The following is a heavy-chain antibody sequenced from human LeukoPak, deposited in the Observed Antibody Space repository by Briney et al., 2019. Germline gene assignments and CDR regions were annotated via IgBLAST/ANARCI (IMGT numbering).Heavy chain of an antibody. CDR3: ARVAPAQRLGWFDP. V-gene: IGHV4-59*01. Sequence: SETLSLTCTVSGGSISSYYWSWIRQPPGEGLGRIGYIFYIGSTNYNPSLKSGVTISVDTSRNQFSLKVSSVTAVDTAVYYCARVAPAQRLGWFDPWGQGTLVTVSS. CDR2: IFYIGST. D-gene: IGHD6-25*01. J-gene: IGHJ5*02. CDR1: GGSISSYY.